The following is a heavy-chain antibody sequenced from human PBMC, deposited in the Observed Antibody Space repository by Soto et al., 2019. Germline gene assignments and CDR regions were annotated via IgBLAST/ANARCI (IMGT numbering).Heavy chain of an antibody. CDR3: VRDTYFSDSSSYTRCFDF. Sequence: EVQLVESGGGLVQPGGSLRLSCSVSGFTLSDHYIDWVRQAPGKGLEWVGRSRNQANGYSTIYAASVKGRFTTSRDDSKKFVYLQMDSLRTEDTAVYYCVRDTYFSDSSSYTRCFDFWGQGALVTVSS. CDR2: SRNQANGYST. J-gene: IGHJ4*02. D-gene: IGHD3-22*01. CDR1: GFTLSDHY. V-gene: IGHV3-72*01.